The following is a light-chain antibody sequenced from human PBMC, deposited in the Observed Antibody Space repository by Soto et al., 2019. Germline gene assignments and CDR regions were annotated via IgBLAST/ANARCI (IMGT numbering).Light chain of an antibody. Sequence: QSVLTQEPSASGTPGQRVTLSCSGSTYNIGIGYVYWYQQLPGTAPKLLIYKTTQRPSWVPDRFSGSKSGTSASLAISGLRAEDEAYYYCAAWDDSLRAYVLGTGTKVTVL. CDR1: TYNIGIGY. CDR3: AAWDDSLRAYV. V-gene: IGLV1-47*01. CDR2: KTT. J-gene: IGLJ1*01.